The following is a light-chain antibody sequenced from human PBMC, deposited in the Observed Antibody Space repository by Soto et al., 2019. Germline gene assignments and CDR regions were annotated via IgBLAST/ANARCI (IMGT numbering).Light chain of an antibody. J-gene: IGKJ1*01. CDR1: QTISGW. CDR2: DAS. CDR3: QQYSVYWT. V-gene: IGKV1-5*01. Sequence: DIQMTQSPSTLSGSVGDRVTITCRASQTISGWLAWYQQRPGKAPNLLIFDASTLESGVPSRFTGSGSGTEFTLTINSLQPDDFATYYCQQYSVYWTFGQGTKVDI.